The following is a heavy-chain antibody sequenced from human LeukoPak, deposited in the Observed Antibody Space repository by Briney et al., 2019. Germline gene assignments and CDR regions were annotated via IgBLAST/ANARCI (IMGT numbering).Heavy chain of an antibody. Sequence: GRSLRLPCAASGFTFDDYAMHWVRHAPGKGLEWVSGISWNSGSIGYADSVKGRFTISRDNAKNSLYLQMNSLRAEDTALYYCAKGNYYDSSPGSRFDPWGQGTLVTVSS. CDR2: ISWNSGSI. V-gene: IGHV3-9*01. D-gene: IGHD3-22*01. J-gene: IGHJ5*02. CDR3: AKGNYYDSSPGSRFDP. CDR1: GFTFDDYA.